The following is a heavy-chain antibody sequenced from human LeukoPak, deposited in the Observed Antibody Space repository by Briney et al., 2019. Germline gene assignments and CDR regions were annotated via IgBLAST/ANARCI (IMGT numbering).Heavy chain of an antibody. J-gene: IGHJ4*02. D-gene: IGHD2-15*01. CDR3: ALADRKYCSGGSCYSPADY. V-gene: IGHV4-39*07. CDR1: TFRNYW. Sequence: TFRNYWMGWIRQPPGKGLEWIGSIYYSGSTYYNPSLKSRVTISVDTSKNQFSLKLSSVTAADTAVYYCALADRKYCSGGSCYSPADYWGQGTLVTVSS. CDR2: IYYSGST.